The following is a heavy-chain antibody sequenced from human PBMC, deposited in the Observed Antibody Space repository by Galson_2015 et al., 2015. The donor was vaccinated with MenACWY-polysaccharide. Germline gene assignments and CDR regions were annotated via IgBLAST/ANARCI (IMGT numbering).Heavy chain of an antibody. CDR3: AKDLGNWGLFDY. CDR2: IGVSSYTT. D-gene: IGHD7-27*01. J-gene: IGHJ4*02. CDR1: GFSLSSYG. V-gene: IGHV3-23*01. Sequence: SLRLSCAASGFSLSSYGVNWVRPAPGKGLGWVAMIGVSSYTTRYTDSVKGRFPISRDNSRNTLSLQMDSLRAEDTAVYYCAKDLGNWGLFDYSGQGTLVTVSS.